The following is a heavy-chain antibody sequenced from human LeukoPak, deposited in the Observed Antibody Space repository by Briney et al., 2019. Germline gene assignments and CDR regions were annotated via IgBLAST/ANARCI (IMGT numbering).Heavy chain of an antibody. D-gene: IGHD2-21*02. CDR1: GYTFSSYH. Sequence: ASVKVSCKASGYTFSSYHIHWVRQAPGQGLEWMGWISTYNGNTNYAQKLQGRVTITADESTSTAYMELSSLRSEDTAVYYCARTAQAEADAFDIWGQGTMVTVPS. V-gene: IGHV1-18*04. CDR3: ARTAQAEADAFDI. J-gene: IGHJ3*02. CDR2: ISTYNGNT.